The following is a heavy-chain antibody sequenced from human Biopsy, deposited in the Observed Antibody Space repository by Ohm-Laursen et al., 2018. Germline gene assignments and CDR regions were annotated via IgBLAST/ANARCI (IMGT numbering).Heavy chain of an antibody. J-gene: IGHJ2*01. CDR1: GDSISSYY. V-gene: IGHV4-59*01. CDR3: ARDRGYYSDRTVPGYFDL. D-gene: IGHD3-22*01. CDR2: VYYTGST. Sequence: GTLSLTCTVSGDSISSYYWSWVRQPPGKGLEWVGYVYYTGSTDYNPSLQSRVTISVDTSKNHFSLRLRSVTPADTAIYYCARDRGYYSDRTVPGYFDLWGRGTLVTVSS.